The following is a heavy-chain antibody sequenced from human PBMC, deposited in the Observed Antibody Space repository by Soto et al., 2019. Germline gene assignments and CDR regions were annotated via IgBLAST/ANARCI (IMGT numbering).Heavy chain of an antibody. CDR1: GGSFSGFY. Sequence: SETLSLTCAIYGGSFSGFYWSWIRQPPGKGLEWIGEINDSGTTNYNPSLKSRVTISADTSKTHFSLRLTSVTAADTAVYYCARETSHNVYSHYGMDVWGQGPTVTVYS. J-gene: IGHJ6*02. CDR3: ARETSHNVYSHYGMDV. CDR2: INDSGTT. V-gene: IGHV4-34*01.